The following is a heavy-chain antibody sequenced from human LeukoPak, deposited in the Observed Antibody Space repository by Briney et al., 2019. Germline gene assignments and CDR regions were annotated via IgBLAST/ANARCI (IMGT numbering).Heavy chain of an antibody. J-gene: IGHJ4*02. CDR3: AREAHVLRFLEWLLSRGNFDY. V-gene: IGHV1-18*01. CDR2: ISAYNGNT. D-gene: IGHD3-3*01. Sequence: ASVKVSCKASGYTFTSYGISWVRQAPGQGLEWMGWISAYNGNTNYAQKLQGRVTMTTDTSTSTAYMELRSLRSDDTAVYYCAREAHVLRFLEWLLSRGNFDYWGQGTLVTVSS. CDR1: GYTFTSYG.